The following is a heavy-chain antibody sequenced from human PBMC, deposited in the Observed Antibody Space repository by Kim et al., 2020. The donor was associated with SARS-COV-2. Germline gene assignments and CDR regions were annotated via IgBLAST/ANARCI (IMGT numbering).Heavy chain of an antibody. D-gene: IGHD3-9*01. CDR3: ARGGGYDILTGFPDAFDI. Sequence: SVKVSCKASGGTFSSYTISWVRQAPGQGLEWMGRIIPILGIANYAQKFQGRVTITADNSTSTAYMELSSLRSEDTAVYYWARGGGYDILTGFPDAFDIWGQGTMVTVSS. CDR1: GGTFSSYT. CDR2: IIPILGIA. J-gene: IGHJ3*02. V-gene: IGHV1-69*02.